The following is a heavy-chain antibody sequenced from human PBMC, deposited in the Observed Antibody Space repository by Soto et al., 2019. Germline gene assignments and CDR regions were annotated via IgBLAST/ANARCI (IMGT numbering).Heavy chain of an antibody. CDR2: IYYSGST. Sequence: QLQLQESAPGLVKPSEPLSLTCTVSGGSISSSSYYWGWIRQPPGKGLEWIGSIYYSGSTYYNPSFKSRVTISVDTSKNQFSLKLSSVTAADTAVYYCARHGDYGDYGALVWFDPWGQGTLVTVSS. J-gene: IGHJ5*02. CDR3: ARHGDYGDYGALVWFDP. D-gene: IGHD4-17*01. V-gene: IGHV4-39*01. CDR1: GGSISSSSYY.